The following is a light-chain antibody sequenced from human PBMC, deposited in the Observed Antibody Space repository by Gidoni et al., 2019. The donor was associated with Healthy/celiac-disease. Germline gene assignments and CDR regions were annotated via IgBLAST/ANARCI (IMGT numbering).Light chain of an antibody. CDR2: GAS. J-gene: IGKJ4*01. Sequence: EIVLTQSPGTLSLSPGERATLSCRASQSVGRDFLAWFQQKPGQAPRLLIRGASSRATGIPDRFSGSGSVTDLSLTISRVDPEDFAVYYCQQYASSPITFGGGTKVDVK. CDR3: QQYASSPIT. V-gene: IGKV3-20*01. CDR1: QSVGRDF.